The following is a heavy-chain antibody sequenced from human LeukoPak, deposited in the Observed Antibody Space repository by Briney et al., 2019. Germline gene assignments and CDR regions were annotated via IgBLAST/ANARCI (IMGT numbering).Heavy chain of an antibody. V-gene: IGHV3-21*01. CDR3: ARGHYDVLAASYKWTPDY. CDR2: ITSGGDYI. D-gene: IGHD3-9*01. Sequence: PGGSLRLSCAASGFTFNTFNMNWVREAPGNGVEWVSSITSGGDYIYFADSVKARFTTSRDNAKYSLSLQLNSLRVGDTAVYYCARGHYDVLAASYKWTPDYWGQGTLVTVSS. J-gene: IGHJ4*02. CDR1: GFTFNTFN.